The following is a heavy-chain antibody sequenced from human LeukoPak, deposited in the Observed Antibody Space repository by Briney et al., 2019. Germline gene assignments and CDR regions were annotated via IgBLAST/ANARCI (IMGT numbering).Heavy chain of an antibody. J-gene: IGHJ4*02. CDR1: GFTFDDYT. CDR2: ISWDGGST. D-gene: IGHD2-15*01. CDR3: VKALRYCSGGSCYFDY. V-gene: IGHV3-43*01. Sequence: GGSLRLSCAASGFTFDDYTMHWVRQGPGKGLEWVSLISWDGGSTYYADSVKGRFTISRDNSKNSLYLQMNSLRTEDTALYYCVKALRYCSGGSCYFDYWGQGTLVTVSS.